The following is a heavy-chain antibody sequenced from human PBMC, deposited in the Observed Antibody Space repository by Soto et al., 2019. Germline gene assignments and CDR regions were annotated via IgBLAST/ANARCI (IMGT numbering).Heavy chain of an antibody. CDR2: LIPIFGTA. D-gene: IGHD4-17*01. Sequence: QGQLGQSGAEVKKPGSSVKVSCKASGGTFSSYAITWVRQAPGQGLEWMGGLIPIFGTANYAQKFQGRVIITADESTSTAYMELSSLRSEDTAVYYCARGPDYGDYATYFDYWGQGTLVTVSS. J-gene: IGHJ4*02. CDR3: ARGPDYGDYATYFDY. V-gene: IGHV1-69*01. CDR1: GGTFSSYA.